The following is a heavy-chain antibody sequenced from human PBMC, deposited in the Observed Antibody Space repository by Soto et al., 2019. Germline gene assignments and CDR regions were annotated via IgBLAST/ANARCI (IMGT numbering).Heavy chain of an antibody. CDR2: ISAYNGNT. Sequence: GASVKVSCTASGYTFTSYGISWVRQAPGQGLEWMGWISAYNGNTNYAQKLQGRVTMTTDTSTSTAYMELRSLRSDDTAVYYCARTQKYQLLGGWFEPWGQGTLVTVSS. D-gene: IGHD2-2*01. CDR3: ARTQKYQLLGGWFEP. V-gene: IGHV1-18*04. CDR1: GYTFTSYG. J-gene: IGHJ5*02.